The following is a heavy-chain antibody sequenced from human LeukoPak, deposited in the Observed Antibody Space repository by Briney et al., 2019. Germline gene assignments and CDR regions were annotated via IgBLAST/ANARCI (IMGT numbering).Heavy chain of an antibody. V-gene: IGHV3-33*06. CDR3: AKETYIVVVPGALFDY. CDR1: GFTFSSYG. J-gene: IGHJ4*02. D-gene: IGHD2-2*01. Sequence: GGSLRLSCAASGFTFSSYGMHWVRQAPGKGLEWVAVIWYDGSNKYYADSVKGRFTISRDNSKNMLYLQMNSLRAEDTAIYYCAKETYIVVVPGALFDYWGQGTLVTVSS. CDR2: IWYDGSNK.